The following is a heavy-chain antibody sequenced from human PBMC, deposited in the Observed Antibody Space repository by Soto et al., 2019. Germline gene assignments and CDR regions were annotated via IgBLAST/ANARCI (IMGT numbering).Heavy chain of an antibody. CDR3: ARDLRGRRSGRFDP. Sequence: SETLSLTCTPSGDPITSGGFYWTWIRQHPAKGLEWIGYIYYSGVTYYNPSLKSRATISVDTSKNPFSLNLSSVSAADTAMYYCARDLRGRRSGRFDPWGQGTLVTVSS. V-gene: IGHV4-31*03. J-gene: IGHJ5*02. D-gene: IGHD3-10*01. CDR1: GDPITSGGFY. CDR2: IYYSGVT.